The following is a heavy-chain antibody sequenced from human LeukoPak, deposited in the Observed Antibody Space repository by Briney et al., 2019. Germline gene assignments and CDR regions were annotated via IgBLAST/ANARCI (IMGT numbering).Heavy chain of an antibody. CDR2: ISGDGGIT. CDR3: AKPQHYGRGDFDY. Sequence: GGSLRLSCAASGFXFDDYAIDWVRQAPGRGLEWVSLISGDGGITYYADFVKGRFTISRDNSKNSLYLQMNSLRTEDTALYYCAKPQHYGRGDFDYWGQGTLVTVSS. J-gene: IGHJ4*02. D-gene: IGHD3-10*01. V-gene: IGHV3-43*02. CDR1: GFXFDDYA.